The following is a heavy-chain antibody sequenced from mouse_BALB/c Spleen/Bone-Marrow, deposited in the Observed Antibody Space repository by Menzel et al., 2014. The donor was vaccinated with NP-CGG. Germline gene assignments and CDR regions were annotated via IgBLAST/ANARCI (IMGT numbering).Heavy chain of an antibody. Sequence: EVMLVESGAELVKPGASVKLSRTASGFNIKDTYMHWVKQRPEQGLEWIGRIDPANGNTKYDPKFQGKATITADTSSNTAYLQLSSLTSKDTAVYYCARTAPENFDYWGQGTTLTVSS. D-gene: IGHD1-2*01. CDR2: IDPANGNT. J-gene: IGHJ2*01. V-gene: IGHV14-3*02. CDR3: ARTAPENFDY. CDR1: GFNIKDTY.